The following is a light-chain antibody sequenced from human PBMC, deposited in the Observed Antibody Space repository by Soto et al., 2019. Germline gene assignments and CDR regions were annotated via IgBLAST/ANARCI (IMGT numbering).Light chain of an antibody. CDR1: QSVSSSY. CDR3: QQYGSSPGT. CDR2: GAS. V-gene: IGKV3-20*01. J-gene: IGKJ2*01. Sequence: EIVLTQSPGTLSLSPGERGTLSCRASQSVSSSYLAWYQQKPGQAPRLLIYGASSRATGIPGRFSGSGSGTDFTLTISRLEPEDFAVYYCQQYGSSPGTFGQGTKLEIK.